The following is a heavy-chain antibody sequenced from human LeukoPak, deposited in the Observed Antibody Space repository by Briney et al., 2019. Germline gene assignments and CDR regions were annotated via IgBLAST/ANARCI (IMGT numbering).Heavy chain of an antibody. D-gene: IGHD5-24*01. CDR3: ARQRNTDYYYYYMDV. CDR1: GVSLSRYY. J-gene: IGHJ6*03. V-gene: IGHV4-4*07. CDR2: IYISGST. Sequence: SETLCLTCTVSGVSLSRYYLSWIRQPAGKGLEWMGDIYISGSTNYSPSLRSRVTMSVDTSKNPFSLKLSSVTAADTAVYYCARQRNTDYYYYYMDVWGKGTTVTVSS.